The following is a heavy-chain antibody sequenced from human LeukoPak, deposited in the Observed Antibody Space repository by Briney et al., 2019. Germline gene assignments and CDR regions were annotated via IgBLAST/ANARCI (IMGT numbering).Heavy chain of an antibody. CDR3: AGEYYDFWSGHNWFDP. Sequence: SETLSLTCTASGGSISSYYWSWIRQPPGKGLEWIGYIYYSGSTNYNPSLKSRVTISVDTSKNQFSLKLSSVTAADTAVYYCAGEYYDFWSGHNWFDPWGQGTLVTVSS. V-gene: IGHV4-59*01. D-gene: IGHD3-3*01. J-gene: IGHJ5*02. CDR1: GGSISSYY. CDR2: IYYSGST.